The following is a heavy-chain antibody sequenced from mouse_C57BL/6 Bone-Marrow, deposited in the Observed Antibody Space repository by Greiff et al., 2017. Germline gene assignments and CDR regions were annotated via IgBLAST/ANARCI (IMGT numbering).Heavy chain of an antibody. CDR2: VYPYNGGT. D-gene: IGHD4-1*01. CDR3: ASSLGQAWFAY. Sequence: VQLQQSGPVLVKPGPSVKISCKASGFTFTDYYMHWVKQSPGKSLEWIGLVYPYNGGTCYTQKFKGKATLTVDTSSSTAFLELNSLTSEDSAVXNCASSLGQAWFAYWGQGTLVTVSA. CDR1: GFTFTDYY. J-gene: IGHJ3*01. V-gene: IGHV1-36*01.